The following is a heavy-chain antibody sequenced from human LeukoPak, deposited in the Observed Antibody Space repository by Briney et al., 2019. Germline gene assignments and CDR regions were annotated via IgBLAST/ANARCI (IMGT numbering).Heavy chain of an antibody. CDR3: ARDRAVKARIGGMDV. CDR2: ISEASSHT. V-gene: IGHV3-21*06. J-gene: IGHJ6*02. D-gene: IGHD5-12*01. CDR1: TFTFSGYS. Sequence: GGSLRLSCAASTFTFSGYSMNWVRQAPGKGLEWVSYISEASSHTYYADSVKGRFTISRDNAKNSLYLQMNSLRAEDTAIYYCARDRAVKARIGGMDVWGQGTTVIVSS.